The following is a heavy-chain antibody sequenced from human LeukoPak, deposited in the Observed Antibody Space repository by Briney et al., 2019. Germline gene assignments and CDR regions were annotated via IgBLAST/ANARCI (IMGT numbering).Heavy chain of an antibody. Sequence: ASVKVSCKASGYTFTRYYMHWVRQAPGQGLEWMGIINPSGGTTDYAQKFHGRITVTRDTSTSTVYVELTSLTSEDTAVYYCARDALSYDYSWGSYGHLGIDPWGQGTLVTVSS. CDR2: INPSGGTT. CDR1: GYTFTRYY. V-gene: IGHV1-46*01. D-gene: IGHD3-16*01. J-gene: IGHJ5*02. CDR3: ARDALSYDYSWGSYGHLGIDP.